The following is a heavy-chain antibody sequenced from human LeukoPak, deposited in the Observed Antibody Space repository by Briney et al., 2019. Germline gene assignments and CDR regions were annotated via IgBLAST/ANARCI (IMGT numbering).Heavy chain of an antibody. CDR3: ANPPTGKY. Sequence: GGSLRLSCAASGFTFNNYAMNWVRQAPGKGLEWVSVIYSGGSAYYADSLKGRFTISRDNSKNTLYLQMNSLTAEDTAVYYCANPPTGKYWGQGTLVTVSS. CDR1: GFTFNNYA. CDR2: IYSGGSA. D-gene: IGHD2-8*02. J-gene: IGHJ4*02. V-gene: IGHV3-23*03.